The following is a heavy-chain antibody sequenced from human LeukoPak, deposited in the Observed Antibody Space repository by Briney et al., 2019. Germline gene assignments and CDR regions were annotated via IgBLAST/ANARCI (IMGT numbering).Heavy chain of an antibody. V-gene: IGHV1-18*01. D-gene: IGHD1-26*01. Sequence: ASVKVSCKASGYTFTSYGISWVRQAPGQGLEWMGWISAFNGNTNYSQNLQGRVTMTTDTSTSTAYMELRSLRSEDTAVCYCARDSSGSYFPLIYYFDYWGQGTLVTVSS. CDR1: GYTFTSYG. CDR3: ARDSSGSYFPLIYYFDY. CDR2: ISAFNGNT. J-gene: IGHJ4*02.